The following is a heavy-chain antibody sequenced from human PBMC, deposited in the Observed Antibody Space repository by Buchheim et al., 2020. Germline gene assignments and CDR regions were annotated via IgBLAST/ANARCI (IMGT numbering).Heavy chain of an antibody. CDR3: AREPSPITMVRGLWGMDV. CDR2: IYYSGIT. V-gene: IGHV4-30-4*01. J-gene: IGHJ6*02. Sequence: QVQLQESGPGLVKPSQTLSLTCTVSGGSISSGDYYWSWIRQPPGQGLEWIWYIYYSGITYYNPSLKSRVTISVDTSKNQFSLKLSSVTAADTAVYYCAREPSPITMVRGLWGMDVWGQGTT. D-gene: IGHD3-10*01. CDR1: GGSISSGDYY.